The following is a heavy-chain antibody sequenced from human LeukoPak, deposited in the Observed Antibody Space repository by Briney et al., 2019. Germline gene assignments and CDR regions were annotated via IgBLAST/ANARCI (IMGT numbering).Heavy chain of an antibody. J-gene: IGHJ4*02. Sequence: PGGSLRLSCAASGFTFSDYYMSWIRQAPGKGLEWVSYISSSGSTIYYADSVKGRFTISRDNAKNSLYLQMNSLRAEDTAVYYCASVSLRYFDWPYATDYWGQGTLVTVPS. CDR1: GFTFSDYY. CDR3: ASVSLRYFDWPYATDY. D-gene: IGHD3-9*01. V-gene: IGHV3-11*04. CDR2: ISSSGSTI.